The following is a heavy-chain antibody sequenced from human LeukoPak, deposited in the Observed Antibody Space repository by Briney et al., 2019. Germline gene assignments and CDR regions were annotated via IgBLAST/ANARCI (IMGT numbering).Heavy chain of an antibody. CDR3: ATSVGSRSYHIFDAFDI. CDR2: IYPNSGGT. Sequence: ASVKVSCKASGYTFIGYYIHWVRQAPGQGLEWMGWIYPNSGGTNYAQKFQGRVTMTRDTSISTAYMELSRLRSDDTAVYYCATSVGSRSYHIFDAFDIWGQGTMVIVSS. CDR1: GYTFIGYY. J-gene: IGHJ3*02. V-gene: IGHV1-2*02. D-gene: IGHD1-26*01.